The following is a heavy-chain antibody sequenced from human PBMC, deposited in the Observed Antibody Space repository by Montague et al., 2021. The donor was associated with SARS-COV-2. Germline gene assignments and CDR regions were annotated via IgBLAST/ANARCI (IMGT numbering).Heavy chain of an antibody. CDR2: IYYSGST. V-gene: IGHV4-59*01. J-gene: IGHJ3*02. CDR1: GGSISSCY. Sequence: SETLSLTCTVSGGSISSCYWSWIRQPPGKGLEWIGYIYYSGSTNYNPSLKSRVTISVDTSKNQFSLKLSSVTAADTAVYYCARTPGQIASDAFDIWGQGTMVPVPP. CDR3: ARTPGQIASDAFDI. D-gene: IGHD2-21*01.